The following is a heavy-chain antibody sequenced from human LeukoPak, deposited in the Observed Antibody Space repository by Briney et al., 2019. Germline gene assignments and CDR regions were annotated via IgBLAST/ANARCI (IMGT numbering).Heavy chain of an antibody. CDR1: GFTLRSYS. V-gene: IGHV3-21*01. D-gene: IGHD3-22*01. CDR3: ARDVTMIAGMDY. Sequence: GGSLRLSCAASGFTLRSYSMNWVHPAPGKGLEWVSSSSSSSNYIYNADSVRGRFTISSDNAKNSRYLQMNSLGADDTAVYYWARDVTMIAGMDYWGQGTLVTVSS. CDR2: SSSSSNYI. J-gene: IGHJ4*02.